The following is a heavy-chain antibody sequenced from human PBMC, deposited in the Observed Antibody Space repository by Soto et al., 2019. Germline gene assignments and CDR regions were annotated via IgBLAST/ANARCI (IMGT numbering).Heavy chain of an antibody. V-gene: IGHV4-34*01. CDR2: INHSGST. CDR1: GGSFSGYY. J-gene: IGHJ5*02. CDR3: AKDAARSIFTADWFDP. D-gene: IGHD6-6*01. Sequence: SETLSLTCAVYGGSFSGYYWSWIRQPPGKGLEWIGEINHSGSTNYNPSLKSRVTISVDTSKNQFSLKLSSVTAADTAVYYCAKDAARSIFTADWFDPWGQGTLVTVSS.